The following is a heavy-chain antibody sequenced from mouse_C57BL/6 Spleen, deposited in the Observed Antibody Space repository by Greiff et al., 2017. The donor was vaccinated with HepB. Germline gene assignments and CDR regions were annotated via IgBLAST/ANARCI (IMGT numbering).Heavy chain of an antibody. Sequence: QVQLQQPGAELVKPGASVKLSCKASGYTFTSYWMHWVKQRPGQGLEWIGMIHPNSGSTNYNEKFKSKATLTVDKSSSTAYMQISSLTSEDSAVYYCARFGGNYVGAMDYWGQGTSVTVSS. CDR3: ARFGGNYVGAMDY. J-gene: IGHJ4*01. CDR1: GYTFTSYW. CDR2: IHPNSGST. D-gene: IGHD2-1*01. V-gene: IGHV1-64*01.